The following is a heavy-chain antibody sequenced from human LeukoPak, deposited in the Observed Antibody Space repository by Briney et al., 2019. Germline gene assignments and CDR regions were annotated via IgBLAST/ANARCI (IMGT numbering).Heavy chain of an antibody. CDR2: IRYDGSNK. J-gene: IGHJ4*02. Sequence: GGSLRLSCAASGFIFNNYGMYWVRQAPGKGLEWVAFIRYDGSNKYYADSVRGRFTISRGNSKNTLYLQMNNLRAEDTAVYYCARDRVAAAGTDYYFDYWGQGTQVTVSS. CDR3: ARDRVAAAGTDYYFDY. D-gene: IGHD6-13*01. V-gene: IGHV3-30*02. CDR1: GFIFNNYG.